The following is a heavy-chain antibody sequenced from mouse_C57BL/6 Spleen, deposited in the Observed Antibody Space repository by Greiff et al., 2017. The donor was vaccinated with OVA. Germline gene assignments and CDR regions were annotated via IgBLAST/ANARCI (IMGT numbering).Heavy chain of an antibody. D-gene: IGHD1-1*01. V-gene: IGHV5-9*01. CDR3: ASPPYITTVEGYFDV. Sequence: EVQVVESGGGLVKPGGSLKLSCAASGFTFSSYTMSWVRQTPEKRLEWVATISGGGGNTYYPDSVKGRFTISRDNAKNTLYLQMSSLRSEDTALYYCASPPYITTVEGYFDVWGTGTTVTVSS. CDR2: ISGGGGNT. CDR1: GFTFSSYT. J-gene: IGHJ1*03.